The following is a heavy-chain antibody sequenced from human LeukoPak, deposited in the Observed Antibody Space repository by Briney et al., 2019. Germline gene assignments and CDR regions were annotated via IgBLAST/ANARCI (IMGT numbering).Heavy chain of an antibody. Sequence: GGSLRLSCAASGFTFSNYGMNWVRQTPGKGLEWVSTISGSGGSTYYADSVKGRFTISRDNSKNTLYLQMNSLRAEDTAVYYCARRAGAYSHPYDYWGQGTLVTVSS. D-gene: IGHD4/OR15-4a*01. CDR1: GFTFSNYG. CDR3: ARRAGAYSHPYDY. CDR2: ISGSGGST. J-gene: IGHJ4*02. V-gene: IGHV3-23*01.